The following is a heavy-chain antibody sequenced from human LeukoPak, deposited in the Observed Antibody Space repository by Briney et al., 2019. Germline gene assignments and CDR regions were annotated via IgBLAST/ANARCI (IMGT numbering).Heavy chain of an antibody. CDR1: GFTFDDYA. V-gene: IGHV3-20*04. CDR2: INWNGDRT. CDR3: ARDPLSSGYPYYSDY. J-gene: IGHJ4*02. Sequence: GGSLRLSCATSGFTFDDYAMSWVRQAPGKGLECVSGINWNGDRTGYADSVKGRFTISRDNAKNSLHLEMDSLRAEDTALYYCARDPLSSGYPYYSDYWGRGTLVTVSS. D-gene: IGHD3-22*01.